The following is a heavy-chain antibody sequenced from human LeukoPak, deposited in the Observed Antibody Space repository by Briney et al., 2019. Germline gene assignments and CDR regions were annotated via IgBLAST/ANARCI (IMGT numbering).Heavy chain of an antibody. Sequence: SVKVSCKASGYTFTSYAINWVRQAPGQGLEWMGGIIPIFGTANYAQKFQGRVTITADESTSTAYMELSSLRSEDTAVYYCARGKDIDAGSYLAPLDYWGQGTLVTVSS. V-gene: IGHV1-69*13. CDR2: IIPIFGTA. J-gene: IGHJ4*02. CDR3: ARGKDIDAGSYLAPLDY. D-gene: IGHD1-26*01. CDR1: GYTFTSYA.